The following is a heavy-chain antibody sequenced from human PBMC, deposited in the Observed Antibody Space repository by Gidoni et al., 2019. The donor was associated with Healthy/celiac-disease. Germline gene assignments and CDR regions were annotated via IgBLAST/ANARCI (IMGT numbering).Heavy chain of an antibody. CDR2: ISISGSTI. D-gene: IGHD3-22*01. CDR1: GFTFSSYE. V-gene: IGHV3-48*03. Sequence: EVRLVESGGGLVQPGGSLRLSCAASGFTFSSYEMNWVRQAPGKGLEWVSYISISGSTIYYADSVKGRFTISRDNAKNSLYLQMNSLRAEDTAVYYCARDYYDSSGYYHTNWFDPWGQGTLVTVSS. J-gene: IGHJ5*02. CDR3: ARDYYDSSGYYHTNWFDP.